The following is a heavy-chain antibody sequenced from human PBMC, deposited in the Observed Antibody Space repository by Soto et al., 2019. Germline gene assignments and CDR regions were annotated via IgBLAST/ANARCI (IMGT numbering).Heavy chain of an antibody. CDR2: IYHSGST. Sequence: SETLSLTCAVSGYSISSGYYWGWIRQPPGKGLEWIGSIYHSGSTYYNPSLKSRVTISVDTSKNQFSLKLSSVTAADTAVYYCARVLPHPDAFDIWGQGTMVTVS. J-gene: IGHJ3*02. V-gene: IGHV4-38-2*01. CDR3: ARVLPHPDAFDI. CDR1: GYSISSGYY.